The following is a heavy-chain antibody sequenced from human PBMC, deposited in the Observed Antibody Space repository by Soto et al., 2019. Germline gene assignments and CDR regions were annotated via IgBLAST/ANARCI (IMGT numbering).Heavy chain of an antibody. CDR3: ARRPKGYGMDV. J-gene: IGHJ6*02. CDR1: GYSFTSYW. Sequence: LGESLKISCQCSGYSFTSYWIIWVRQMPGKGLEWMGRIDPSDSYTNYSPSSQGHVTISADKSISTAYLQWSSLKASDTAMYYCARRPKGYGMDVWGQGTTVTVSS. V-gene: IGHV5-10-1*01. CDR2: IDPSDSYT.